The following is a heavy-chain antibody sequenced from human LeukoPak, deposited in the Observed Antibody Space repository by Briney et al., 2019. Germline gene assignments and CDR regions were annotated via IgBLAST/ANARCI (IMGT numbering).Heavy chain of an antibody. CDR2: ISSSSGYI. Sequence: GGSLRLSCAASGFIFSNHWMGWVRQAPGKGLEWVSSISSSSGYIFYADSVKGRFTISRDNSKNIVYLQMDSLRVDDTALYYCARGGYQPYYYMDVWGTGTTVTVSS. D-gene: IGHD2-2*01. CDR3: ARGGYQPYYYMDV. J-gene: IGHJ6*03. V-gene: IGHV3-21*01. CDR1: GFIFSNHW.